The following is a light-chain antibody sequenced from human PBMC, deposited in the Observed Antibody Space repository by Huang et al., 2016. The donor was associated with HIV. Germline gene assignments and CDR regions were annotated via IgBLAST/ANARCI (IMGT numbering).Light chain of an antibody. CDR3: QQYTNWPPIT. J-gene: IGKJ5*01. V-gene: IGKV3-15*01. CDR2: GAS. Sequence: EIVMTQSPATLSVSPGDRATLPCRASQSVGNNLALYKQKPVHAPRLRIYGASTRATGSPARFRGSGSGTEFTLTISSLQSEDFAVYYCQQYTNWPPITFGQGTRLEIK. CDR1: QSVGNN.